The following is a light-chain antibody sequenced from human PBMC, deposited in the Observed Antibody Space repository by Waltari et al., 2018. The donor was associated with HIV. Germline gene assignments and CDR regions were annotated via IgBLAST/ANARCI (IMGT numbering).Light chain of an antibody. J-gene: IGKJ1*01. CDR3: QQYYLSPWT. Sequence: DIQMTQSLSTLSASVGDRVTRTSRASQSISNWLAWYQQKPGNAPKLLIYKASTLEGGVPSRFRGSGSGTECTLTINSLQPDDFATYFCQQYYLSPWTFGQGARV. CDR1: QSISNW. CDR2: KAS. V-gene: IGKV1-5*03.